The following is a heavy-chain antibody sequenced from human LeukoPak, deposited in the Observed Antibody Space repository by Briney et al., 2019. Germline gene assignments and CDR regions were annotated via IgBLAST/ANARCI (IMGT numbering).Heavy chain of an antibody. Sequence: GGSLRLSCAVSGLTFSTYSMTWVRQGPGKGLEWVSSIYNSGAKIFYADSVKGRFTISRDNSKNMLYLQMNSLRIEDTAVYYCAKDVAPDSGWDLDYWGQGTLVTVSS. CDR3: AKDVAPDSGWDLDY. J-gene: IGHJ4*02. CDR2: IYNSGAKI. CDR1: GLTFSTYS. D-gene: IGHD6-19*01. V-gene: IGHV3-23*01.